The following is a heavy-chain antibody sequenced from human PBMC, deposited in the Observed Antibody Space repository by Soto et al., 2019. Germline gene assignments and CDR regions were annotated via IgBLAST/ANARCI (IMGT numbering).Heavy chain of an antibody. V-gene: IGHV3-30*18. CDR2: ISYDGSNK. J-gene: IGHJ6*02. CDR1: GFTFSSYG. Sequence: GGSLRLSCAASGFTFSSYGMHWVRQAPGKGLEWVAVISYDGSNKYYADSVKGRFTISRDNSKDTLYLQMNSLRAEDTTVYYCAKDRATMVRGYYYGMDVWGQGTTVTVSS. CDR3: AKDRATMVRGYYYGMDV. D-gene: IGHD3-10*01.